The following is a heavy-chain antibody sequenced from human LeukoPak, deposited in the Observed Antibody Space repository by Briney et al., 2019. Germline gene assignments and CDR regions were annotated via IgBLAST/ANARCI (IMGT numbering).Heavy chain of an antibody. CDR2: TYTSGST. J-gene: IGHJ4*02. Sequence: SQTLSLTCTVSGGSISSGCYYCSWIRQPAGKGLEWIGRTYTSGSTHYNPSLKSRVTISVDTSKSQSSLKLSSVTAADTAVYYCARDGGINYDYVWGSYYPWGQGTLVTVSS. V-gene: IGHV4-61*02. CDR3: ARDGGINYDYVWGSYYP. D-gene: IGHD3-16*01. CDR1: GGSISSGCYY.